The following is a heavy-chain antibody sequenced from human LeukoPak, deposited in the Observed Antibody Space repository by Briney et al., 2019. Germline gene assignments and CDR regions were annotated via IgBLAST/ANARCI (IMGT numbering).Heavy chain of an antibody. Sequence: PGRSLRLSCAASGFTFSSYAMHWVRQAPGKGLEWVAVISYDGSNKYYADSVKGRFTISRDNSKNTLYLQMNSLRAEDTAVYYCARGSANDEVPSHFDYWGQGTLVTVSS. J-gene: IGHJ4*02. CDR2: ISYDGSNK. CDR1: GFTFSSYA. D-gene: IGHD1-1*01. V-gene: IGHV3-30*04. CDR3: ARGSANDEVPSHFDY.